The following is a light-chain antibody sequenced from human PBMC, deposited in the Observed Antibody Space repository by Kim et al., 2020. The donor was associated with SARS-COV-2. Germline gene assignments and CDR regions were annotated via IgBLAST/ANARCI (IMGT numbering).Light chain of an antibody. CDR2: QDS. Sequence: SVSPGQTATITCSGDKLGDKYACWYQQKPGQSPVLVVYQDSKRPSGIPARFSGSDSGNTATLTISGTQAMDEADYYCQAWDSSTVVFGGGTQLTVL. CDR1: KLGDKY. V-gene: IGLV3-1*01. J-gene: IGLJ2*01. CDR3: QAWDSSTVV.